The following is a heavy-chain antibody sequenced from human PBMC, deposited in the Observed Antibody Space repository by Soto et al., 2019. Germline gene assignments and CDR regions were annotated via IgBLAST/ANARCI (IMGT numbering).Heavy chain of an antibody. V-gene: IGHV4-30-4*01. Sequence: QVQLQESGPGLVKPSQTLSLTCTVSGGSISSGDYYWSWIRQPPGKGLEWIGYIYYSGSTYYNPSLKSRVTISVDTSKNQFSLKLSSVTAADTAVYYCARTTMVRGQRGLGWFDPWGQGTLVTVSS. J-gene: IGHJ5*02. CDR1: GGSISSGDYY. CDR2: IYYSGST. CDR3: ARTTMVRGQRGLGWFDP. D-gene: IGHD3-10*01.